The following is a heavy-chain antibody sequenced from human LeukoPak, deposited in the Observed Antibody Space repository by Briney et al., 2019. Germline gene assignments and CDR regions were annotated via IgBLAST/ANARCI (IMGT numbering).Heavy chain of an antibody. J-gene: IGHJ4*02. CDR2: IYYSGRT. CDR1: GGSISTYY. Sequence: SETLSLTCTVSGGSISTYYWNWIRQPPGKGLEWIGYIYYSGRTNYNPSLKSRVTISVDTSKNQFSLKLSSVTAADTAVYYCARAQRDYYGSGSYDYWGQGTLVTVSS. V-gene: IGHV4-59*12. CDR3: ARAQRDYYGSGSYDY. D-gene: IGHD3-10*01.